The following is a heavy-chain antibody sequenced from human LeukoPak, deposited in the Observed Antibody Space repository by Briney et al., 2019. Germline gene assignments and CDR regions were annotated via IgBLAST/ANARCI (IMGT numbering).Heavy chain of an antibody. D-gene: IGHD3-3*01. J-gene: IGHJ5*02. V-gene: IGHV1-18*01. CDR1: GYTFTSYG. CDR2: ISAYNGNT. CDR3: AREGPQFGFWSGYYSPGWFDP. Sequence: ASVKVSCKASGYTFTSYGISWLRQAPGQGLEWMGWISAYNGNTNYAQKLQGRVTMTTDTSTSTAYMELRSLRSDDTAVYYCAREGPQFGFWSGYYSPGWFDPWGQGTLVTVSS.